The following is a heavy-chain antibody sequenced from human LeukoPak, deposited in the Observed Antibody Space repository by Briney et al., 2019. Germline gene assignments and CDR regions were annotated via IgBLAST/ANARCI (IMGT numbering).Heavy chain of an antibody. J-gene: IGHJ4*02. V-gene: IGHV4-34*01. CDR2: INHSGST. Sequence: PSETLSLTCAVYGGSFSGYYWSWIRQPPGKGLEWIGEINHSGSTNYNPSLKSRVTISVDTSKNQFSLKLSSVTAADTAVYYCARLTRTSGGTGGVYWGQGTLVTVSS. CDR1: GGSFSGYY. D-gene: IGHD2-8*01. CDR3: ARLTRTSGGTGGVY.